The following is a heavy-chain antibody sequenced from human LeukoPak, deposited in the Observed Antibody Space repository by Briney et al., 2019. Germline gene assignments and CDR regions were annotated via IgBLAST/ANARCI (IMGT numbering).Heavy chain of an antibody. Sequence: SVKVSCKASGGTFSNYAISWVRQAPGQGLEWMGGIIPIFGTGNYAQKFQGRVTITKGESTDTAYLELSRLRSEDNAGLYRCRSYGSSSRYYYYYVDGWGKGTTVTVSS. V-gene: IGHV1-69*05. D-gene: IGHD6-6*01. J-gene: IGHJ6*03. CDR3: CRSYGSSSRYYYYYVDG. CDR1: GGTFSNYA. CDR2: IIPIFGTG.